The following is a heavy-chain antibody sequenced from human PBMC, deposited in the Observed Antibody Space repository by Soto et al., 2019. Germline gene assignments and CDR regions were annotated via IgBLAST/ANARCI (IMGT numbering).Heavy chain of an antibody. CDR1: GYTFTGYY. D-gene: IGHD3-10*01. V-gene: IGHV1-2*02. J-gene: IGHJ4*02. CDR2: INPNSGGT. CDR3: ARAPRALMVSKYYFDY. Sequence: ASVKVSCKASGYTFTGYYMHWVRQAPGQGLEWMGWINPNSGGTNYGQKFQGRVTMTRDTSISTAYMELSRLRSDDTAMYYCARAPRALMVSKYYFDYWGQGTLVTVSS.